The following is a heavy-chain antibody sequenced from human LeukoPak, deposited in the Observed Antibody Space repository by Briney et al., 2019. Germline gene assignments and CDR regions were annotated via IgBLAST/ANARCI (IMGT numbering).Heavy chain of an antibody. J-gene: IGHJ4*02. Sequence: GGSLRLSCAASGFTFSSYAMSWVRQAPGKGLEWVSAISGSGGSTYYADSVKGRFTISRDNSKNTLYLQMNSLRAEDTAVYYCVKDQWELLGYFDYWGQGTLVTVSS. CDR2: ISGSGGST. D-gene: IGHD1-26*01. CDR3: VKDQWELLGYFDY. V-gene: IGHV3-23*01. CDR1: GFTFSSYA.